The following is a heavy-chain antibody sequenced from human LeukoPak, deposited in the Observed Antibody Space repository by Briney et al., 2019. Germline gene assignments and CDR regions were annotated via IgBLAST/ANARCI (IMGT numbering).Heavy chain of an antibody. CDR2: INPNNGGT. Sequence: ASVKVSCKASGYTFTGYFIHWVRQAPGQGLEWMGWINPNNGGTKCAQKFQDRVTMTRDTSISTVYMELSSLRSEDTAVYYCARAEQQLVPTGYYYYYYMDVWGKGTTVTVSS. CDR3: ARAEQQLVPTGYYYYYYMDV. V-gene: IGHV1-2*02. CDR1: GYTFTGYF. J-gene: IGHJ6*03. D-gene: IGHD6-13*01.